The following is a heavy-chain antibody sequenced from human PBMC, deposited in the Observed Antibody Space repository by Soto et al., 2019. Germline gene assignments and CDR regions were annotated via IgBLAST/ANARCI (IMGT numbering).Heavy chain of an antibody. D-gene: IGHD2-21*02. CDR2: IGSSSVTI. Sequence: GGSLRLSCAASGFTLSNYVMNWVRQAPGKGLEWISCIGSSSVTIFHADSVKGRFTISRDSAKNSLYLQMNSLRAEDTAMYYCARERGGDYGDWFDPWGQGTLVTVSS. CDR1: GFTLSNYV. V-gene: IGHV3-48*01. J-gene: IGHJ5*02. CDR3: ARERGGDYGDWFDP.